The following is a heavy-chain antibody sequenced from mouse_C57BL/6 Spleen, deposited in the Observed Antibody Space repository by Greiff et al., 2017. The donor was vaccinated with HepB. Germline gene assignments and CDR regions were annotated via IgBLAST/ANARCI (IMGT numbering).Heavy chain of an antibody. CDR2: INPNNGGT. V-gene: IGHV1-26*01. CDR3: ARYSPYYLDY. CDR1: GYTFTDYY. D-gene: IGHD2-12*01. J-gene: IGHJ2*01. Sequence: EVQLQQSGPELVKPGASVKISCKASGYTFTDYYMNWVKQSPGKSLEWIGDINPNNGGTSYNQKFKGKATLTVDTSSSTAYMELRSLTYEDSAVYYCARYSPYYLDYWGQGTTLTVAA.